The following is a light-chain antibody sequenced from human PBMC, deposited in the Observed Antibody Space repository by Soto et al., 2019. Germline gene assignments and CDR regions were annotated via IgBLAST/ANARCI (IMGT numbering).Light chain of an antibody. V-gene: IGLV3-21*04. CDR2: YDD. J-gene: IGLJ2*01. CDR3: QVWDSSRDHPYVV. Sequence: SYELTQPPSVSVAPGETATITCGGNKVGTKSVHWYQQKSGQAPVLVIYYDDDRPSGIPERFSGTNSGNTATLTISRVEAGDEADYFWQVWDSSRDHPYVVFGGGTKVTVL. CDR1: KVGTKS.